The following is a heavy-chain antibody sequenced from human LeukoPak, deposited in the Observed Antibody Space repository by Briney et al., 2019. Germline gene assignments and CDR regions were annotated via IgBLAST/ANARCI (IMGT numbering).Heavy chain of an antibody. V-gene: IGHV4-38-2*02. CDR3: ARDFWSGYSGDWFDP. CDR2: IYHSGST. Sequence: PSETLSLTCAVSGYSISSGYYWGWIRQPPGKGLEWIGSIYHSGSTYYNPSLKSRVTISVDTSKNQFSLKLSSVTAADTAVYYCARDFWSGYSGDWFDPWGQGTLVTVSS. J-gene: IGHJ5*02. D-gene: IGHD3-3*01. CDR1: GYSISSGYY.